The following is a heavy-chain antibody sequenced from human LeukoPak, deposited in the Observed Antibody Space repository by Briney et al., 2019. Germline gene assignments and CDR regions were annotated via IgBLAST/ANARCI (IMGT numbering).Heavy chain of an antibody. Sequence: ASETLSLTCTVSGGSFSSGSYYWSWIRQPPGKGLEWIGYIYYSGSTNYNPSLKSRVAISVDTSKNQFSLKLSSVTAADTAVYYCAKSDGNYYDSRPPYYYYGMDVWGQGTTVTVSS. V-gene: IGHV4-61*01. CDR1: GGSFSSGSYY. CDR3: AKSDGNYYDSRPPYYYYGMDV. CDR2: IYYSGST. J-gene: IGHJ6*02. D-gene: IGHD3-22*01.